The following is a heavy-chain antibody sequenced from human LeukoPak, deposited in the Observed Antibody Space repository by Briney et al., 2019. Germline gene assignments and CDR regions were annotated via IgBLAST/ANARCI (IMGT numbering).Heavy chain of an antibody. CDR3: ARGPYDSSGYYYLRPSNAFDI. D-gene: IGHD3-22*01. CDR1: GGSISSGGYY. V-gene: IGHV4-31*03. CDR2: IYYSGST. J-gene: IGHJ3*02. Sequence: SETLSLTCTVSGGSISSGGYYWSWIRQHPGKGLEWIGYIYYSGSTYYNPSLKSRVTISVDTSKNQFSLKLSSVTAADTAVYYCARGPYDSSGYYYLRPSNAFDIWGQGTMVTVSS.